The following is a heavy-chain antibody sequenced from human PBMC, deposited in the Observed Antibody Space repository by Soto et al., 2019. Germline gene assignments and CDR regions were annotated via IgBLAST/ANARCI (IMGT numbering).Heavy chain of an antibody. Sequence: GGSLRLSCAASGFTFSSYGMHWVRQAPGKGLEWVAVISYDGSNKYYADSVKGRFTISRDNSKNTLYLQMNSLRAEDTAVYYCAKDRYDIFPTDWFFDLWGRGTLVTVSS. CDR3: AKDRYDIFPTDWFFDL. CDR2: ISYDGSNK. CDR1: GFTFSSYG. J-gene: IGHJ2*01. D-gene: IGHD3-9*01. V-gene: IGHV3-30*18.